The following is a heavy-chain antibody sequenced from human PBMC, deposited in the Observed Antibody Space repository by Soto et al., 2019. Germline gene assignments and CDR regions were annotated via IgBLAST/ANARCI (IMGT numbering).Heavy chain of an antibody. CDR2: IYYSGST. Sequence: SETLSLTCTVSGGSISSSSYYWGWIRQPPGKGLEWIGSIYYSGSTYYNPSLKSRVTISVDTSQNQFSLKLSSVTAADTAVYYCARLKYSSSWVGYYYYGMDVWGQGTTVT. V-gene: IGHV4-39*01. J-gene: IGHJ6*02. CDR3: ARLKYSSSWVGYYYYGMDV. CDR1: GGSISSSSYY. D-gene: IGHD6-13*01.